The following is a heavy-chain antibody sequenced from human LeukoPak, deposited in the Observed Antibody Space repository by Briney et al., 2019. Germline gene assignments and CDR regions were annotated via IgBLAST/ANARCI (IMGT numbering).Heavy chain of an antibody. J-gene: IGHJ2*01. CDR3: ARTYGSSGLGYFDL. D-gene: IGHD6-13*01. CDR1: GGSISSYY. Sequence: SETLSLTCTVSGGSISSYYWSWIWQPPGEGLEWIGDIYYSGSTNYSPSLKSRLTISVDTSKNQFSLKLSSVTAADTAVYYCARTYGSSGLGYFDLWGRGTLVTVSS. V-gene: IGHV4-59*01. CDR2: IYYSGST.